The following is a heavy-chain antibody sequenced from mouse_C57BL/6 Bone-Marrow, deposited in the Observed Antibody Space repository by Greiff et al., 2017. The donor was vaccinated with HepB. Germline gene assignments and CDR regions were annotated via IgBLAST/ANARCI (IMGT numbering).Heavy chain of an antibody. CDR2: IYPGDGDT. V-gene: IGHV1-82*01. J-gene: IGHJ4*01. D-gene: IGHD1-1*01. Sequence: QVQLKQSGPELVKPGASVKISCKASGYAFSSSWMNWVKQRPGKGLEWIGRIYPGDGDTNYNGKFKGKATLTADKSSSTAYMQLSSLTSEDSAVSFCARGAYYGRGTRYAMDYWGQGTSVTVSS. CDR1: GYAFSSSW. CDR3: ARGAYYGRGTRYAMDY.